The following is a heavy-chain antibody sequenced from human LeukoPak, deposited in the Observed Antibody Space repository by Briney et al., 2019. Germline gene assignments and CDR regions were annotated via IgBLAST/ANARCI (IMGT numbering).Heavy chain of an antibody. D-gene: IGHD5-12*01. CDR3: VRDRGGYSGYDFRNEYYYGMDV. J-gene: IGHJ6*02. CDR1: GXTFNTYW. Sequence: GGSLRLSCAASGXTFNTYWVHWVRQAPGKGLVWVLRINSDGSSTSYADFVKGRFTISRDNAKNTLYLQMNSLRAEDTAVYYCVRDRGGYSGYDFRNEYYYGMDVWGQGTTVTVSS. CDR2: INSDGSST. V-gene: IGHV3-74*01.